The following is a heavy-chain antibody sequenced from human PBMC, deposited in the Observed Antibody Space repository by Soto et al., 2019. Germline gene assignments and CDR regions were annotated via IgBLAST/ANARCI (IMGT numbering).Heavy chain of an antibody. CDR3: ARSTTVVTYSYCYYGMDV. D-gene: IGHD4-17*01. J-gene: IGHJ6*02. CDR2: INPSGGST. Sequence: GASVKVSCKASGYTFTSYYMHWVRQAPGQGLEWMGIINPSGGSTSYAQKFQGRVTMTRDTSTSTVYMELSSLRSEDTAVYYCARSTTVVTYSYCYYGMDVWGQGTTVTVSS. CDR1: GYTFTSYY. V-gene: IGHV1-46*01.